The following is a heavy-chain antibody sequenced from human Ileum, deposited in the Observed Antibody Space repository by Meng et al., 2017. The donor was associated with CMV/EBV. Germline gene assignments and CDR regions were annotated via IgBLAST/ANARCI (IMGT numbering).Heavy chain of an antibody. D-gene: IGHD1-26*01. V-gene: IGHV3-23*01. CDR2: IRGSGGST. CDR3: AKQNRGSRGGSDY. CDR1: GFTFRSYA. Sequence: GESLKISCAASGFTFRSYAMNWVRQAPGKGLGWVSGIRGSGGSTHDADSVKGRFTVSRDNSKNTRYLQMNSLRAEDTAVYYCAKQNRGSRGGSDYWGQGTLVTVSS. J-gene: IGHJ4*02.